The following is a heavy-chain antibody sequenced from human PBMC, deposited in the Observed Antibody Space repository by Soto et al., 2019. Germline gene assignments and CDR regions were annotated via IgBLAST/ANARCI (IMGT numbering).Heavy chain of an antibody. Sequence: PSETLSLTYTVSGGSISSGDYYWSWIRQPPGKGLEWIGYIYYSGSTYYNPSLKSRVTISVDTSKNQFSLKLSSVTAADTAVYYCARQGGDYYGSGSPFDYWGQGTLVTVSS. CDR3: ARQGGDYYGSGSPFDY. CDR2: IYYSGST. CDR1: GGSISSGDYY. V-gene: IGHV4-30-4*01. D-gene: IGHD3-10*01. J-gene: IGHJ4*02.